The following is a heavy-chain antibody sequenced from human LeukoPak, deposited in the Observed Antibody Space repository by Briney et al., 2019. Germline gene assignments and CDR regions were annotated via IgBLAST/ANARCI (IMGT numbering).Heavy chain of an antibody. Sequence: SETLSLTCTVSGGSISSSSYYWGWIRQPPGKGLEWIGSIYYSGSTYYNPSLKSRVTISVDTSKNQFSLKLSSVTAADTAVYYCARVGGRGWLQPFDYWGQGTLVTVSS. V-gene: IGHV4-39*07. CDR3: ARVGGRGWLQPFDY. D-gene: IGHD5-24*01. J-gene: IGHJ4*02. CDR1: GGSISSSSYY. CDR2: IYYSGST.